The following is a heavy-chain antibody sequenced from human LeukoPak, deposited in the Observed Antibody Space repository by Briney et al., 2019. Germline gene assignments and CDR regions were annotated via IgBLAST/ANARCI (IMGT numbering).Heavy chain of an antibody. CDR2: ISSNGGSI. Sequence: GGSLRLSCAASGFTFSDYAMHWVRQAPGKELEYVSAISSNGGSIHYANSVKGRFTISRDNSKNTLYLQMDSLRAEDTALYYCARGGYYDNSGASDYWGQGTLVTVSS. J-gene: IGHJ4*02. CDR3: ARGGYYDNSGASDY. V-gene: IGHV3-64*01. D-gene: IGHD3-22*01. CDR1: GFTFSDYA.